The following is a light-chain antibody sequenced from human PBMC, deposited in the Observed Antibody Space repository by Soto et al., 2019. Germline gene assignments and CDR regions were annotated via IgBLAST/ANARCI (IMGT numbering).Light chain of an antibody. CDR3: QQSYSSPPT. V-gene: IGKV1-39*01. J-gene: IGKJ1*01. CDR1: QSISNH. Sequence: DIHMTRSPSSLSASVEHMFIITCRASQSISNHLNWYQQKPGKAPKLLIFAASSLQSGVPSRFSGSRSGPDFTLTISSLQPEDFATYYCQQSYSSPPTFGQGTQVDIK. CDR2: AAS.